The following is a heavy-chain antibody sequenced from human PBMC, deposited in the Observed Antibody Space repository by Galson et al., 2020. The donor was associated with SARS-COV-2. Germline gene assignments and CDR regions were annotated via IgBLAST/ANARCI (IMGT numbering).Heavy chain of an antibody. J-gene: IGHJ3*02. CDR2: ISSGAGST. D-gene: IGHD3-16*01. Sequence: GESLKITCAASGFTVSSYAMNWVRQAPGKGLEGVSAISSGAGSTFYADSVKGRFTISRDNSKNTLYLQMNSLRAEDTAIYYCAKDSSHYFDSVQDAFDIWGQGTMVTVSS. CDR1: GFTVSSYA. V-gene: IGHV3-23*01. CDR3: AKDSSHYFDSVQDAFDI.